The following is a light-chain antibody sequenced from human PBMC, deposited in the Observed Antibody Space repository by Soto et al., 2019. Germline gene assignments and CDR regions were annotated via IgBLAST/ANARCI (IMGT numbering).Light chain of an antibody. Sequence: QSVLTQPASVSGSPGQSIAISCTGTSSDVGGYNFVSWYQHHPGKAPKLLIYDVTYRPSGVSDRFSASKSGNTASLTISGLQTEDEADYYCSSHTSSRTLVFGXGTKVTVL. CDR2: DVT. V-gene: IGLV2-14*03. J-gene: IGLJ1*01. CDR3: SSHTSSRTLV. CDR1: SSDVGGYNF.